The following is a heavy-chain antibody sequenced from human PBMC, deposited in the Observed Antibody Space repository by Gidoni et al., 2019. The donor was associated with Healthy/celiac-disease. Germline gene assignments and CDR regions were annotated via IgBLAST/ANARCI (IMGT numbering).Heavy chain of an antibody. J-gene: IGHJ6*03. CDR3: ARHKQHRARGYYYYYMDV. D-gene: IGHD3-10*01. Sequence: QVQLQQWGAGLLKPSETLSLTCAVYGGSFSGYYWSWIRQPPGKGLEWIGEINHSGSTNYNPSLKSRVTISVDTSKNQFSLKLSSVTAADTAVYYCARHKQHRARGYYYYYMDVWGKGTTVTVSS. CDR1: GGSFSGYY. V-gene: IGHV4-34*01. CDR2: INHSGST.